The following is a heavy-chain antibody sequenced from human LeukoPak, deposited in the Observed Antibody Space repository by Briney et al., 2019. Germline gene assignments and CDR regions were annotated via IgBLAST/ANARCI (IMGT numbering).Heavy chain of an antibody. D-gene: IGHD3-3*01. CDR3: TTRSGDFWSGFVN. CDR2: FDPEEAKM. CDR1: GNSFSELS. V-gene: IGHV1-24*01. Sequence: GASVKVSCKVSGNSFSELSIQWVRQAPGKGLECMGGFDPEEAKMVYAQNFQGRVTMTEDTSTQTAYMELSGLTSDDTAVYYCTTRSGDFWSGFVNWGQGTLVTVSS. J-gene: IGHJ4*02.